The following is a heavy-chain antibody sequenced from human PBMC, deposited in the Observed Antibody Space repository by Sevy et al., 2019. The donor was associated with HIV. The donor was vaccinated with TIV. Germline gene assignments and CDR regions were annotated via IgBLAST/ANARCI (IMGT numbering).Heavy chain of an antibody. D-gene: IGHD6-13*01. J-gene: IGHJ4*02. CDR2: IWYDGSNK. Sequence: GGSLRLSCVASGFTFSSYGMHWVRQAPGKGLEWVAVIWYDGSNKYYADSVKGRFTISRDNSKNTLYLQMNSLRAEDTAVYYCARDREGDSSSWYYDYWGQGTLVTVSS. CDR1: GFTFSSYG. V-gene: IGHV3-33*08. CDR3: ARDREGDSSSWYYDY.